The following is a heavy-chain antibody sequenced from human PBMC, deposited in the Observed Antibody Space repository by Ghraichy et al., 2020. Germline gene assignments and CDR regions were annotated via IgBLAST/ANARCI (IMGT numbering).Heavy chain of an antibody. CDR2: IYYSGST. Sequence: SETLSLTCTVSGDSISSSSYYWGWIRQSPGKGLEWIGSIYYSGSTYHNPSLNSRVTISADTSKNQFSLKLSSVTAADTAVYYCASRMFSSSWYRIPDYGVEVWGQGTTVTVSS. V-gene: IGHV4-39*01. D-gene: IGHD6-13*01. J-gene: IGHJ6*02. CDR3: ASRMFSSSWYRIPDYGVEV. CDR1: GDSISSSSYY.